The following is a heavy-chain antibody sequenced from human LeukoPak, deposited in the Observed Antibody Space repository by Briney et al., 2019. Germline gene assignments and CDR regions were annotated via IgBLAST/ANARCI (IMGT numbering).Heavy chain of an antibody. CDR1: GFTFSSYA. V-gene: IGHV3-30-3*01. Sequence: PGRSLRLSCAASGFTFSSYAMHWVRQAPGKGLEWVAVISYDGSNKYYADSVKGRFTISRDNSKNTLYLQMNSLRAKDTAVYYCASHPTSYSSSWPLDFDYWGQGTLVTVSS. D-gene: IGHD6-13*01. CDR3: ASHPTSYSSSWPLDFDY. CDR2: ISYDGSNK. J-gene: IGHJ4*02.